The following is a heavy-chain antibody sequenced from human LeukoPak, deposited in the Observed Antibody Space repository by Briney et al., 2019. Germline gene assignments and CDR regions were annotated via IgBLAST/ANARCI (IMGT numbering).Heavy chain of an antibody. CDR3: ARDPTKGITIFGVVV. CDR1: GFTFSSYS. V-gene: IGHV3-21*04. CDR2: ISSSSSYI. Sequence: PGGSLRLSCAASGFTFSSYSMNWVRQAPGKGLEWVSSISSSSSYIYYADSVKGRFTISRDNAKNSLYLQMNSLRAEDTAVYYCARDPTKGITIFGVVVWGQGTLVTVSS. J-gene: IGHJ4*02. D-gene: IGHD3-3*01.